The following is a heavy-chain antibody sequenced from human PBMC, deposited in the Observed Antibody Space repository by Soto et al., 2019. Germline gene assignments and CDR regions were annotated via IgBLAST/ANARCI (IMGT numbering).Heavy chain of an antibody. J-gene: IGHJ4*02. Sequence: EVQLVETGGGLIQPGGSLRLSCAASGFTVSSNYMSWVRQAPGKGLEWVSVIYSGGSTYYADSVKDRFTISRDNSKNTLYLQMNSLRAEDTAVYYCERSRPLYGDYVPFDYWGQGTLVTVSS. CDR3: ERSRPLYGDYVPFDY. V-gene: IGHV3-53*02. D-gene: IGHD4-17*01. CDR2: IYSGGST. CDR1: GFTVSSNY.